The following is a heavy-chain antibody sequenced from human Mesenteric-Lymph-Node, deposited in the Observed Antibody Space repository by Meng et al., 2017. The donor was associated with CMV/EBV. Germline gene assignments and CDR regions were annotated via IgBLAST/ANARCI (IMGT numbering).Heavy chain of an antibody. J-gene: IGHJ6*02. V-gene: IGHV3-23*01. CDR1: GFTFSSYS. CDR3: AKLGHAAGYFYYDMDV. CDR2: ISGSGGST. D-gene: IGHD3-16*01. Sequence: GESLKISCAASGFTFSSYSMNWVRQAPGKGLEWVSAISGSGGSTYYADSVKGRFTISRDNSKNTLYLQMNSLRAEDTAVYYCAKLGHAAGYFYYDMDVWGQGTTVTVSS.